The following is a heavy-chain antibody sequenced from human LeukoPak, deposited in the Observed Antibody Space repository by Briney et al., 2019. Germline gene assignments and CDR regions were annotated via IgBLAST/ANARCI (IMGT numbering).Heavy chain of an antibody. CDR3: ARDGVRWATAIPHFDY. CDR2: ISAYNGNT. Sequence: GASVKVSCKASGYTFTSYGISWVRQAPGQGLEWMGWISAYNGNTNYAQKLQGRVTMTTDTSTSTAYMELRSLRSDDTAVYYCARDGVRWATAIPHFDYWGQGTLVTVSS. J-gene: IGHJ4*02. D-gene: IGHD2-2*02. V-gene: IGHV1-18*04. CDR1: GYTFTSYG.